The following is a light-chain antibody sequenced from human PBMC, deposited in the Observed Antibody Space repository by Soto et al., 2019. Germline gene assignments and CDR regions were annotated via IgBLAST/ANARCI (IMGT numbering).Light chain of an antibody. CDR2: LNN. Sequence: QSVLTQPPSASGTPGQRLTISCSGSSANIGSNYVYWYQQFPGTAPKLLIYLNNQRPSGVPDRFSGSKSGTSASLAISGLRSDDEADYYCAAWDDSLSGPVFGGGTKPTVL. J-gene: IGLJ2*01. V-gene: IGLV1-47*02. CDR1: SANIGSNY. CDR3: AAWDDSLSGPV.